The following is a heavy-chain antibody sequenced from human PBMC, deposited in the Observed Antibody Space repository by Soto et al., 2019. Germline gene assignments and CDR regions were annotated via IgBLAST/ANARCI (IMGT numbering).Heavy chain of an antibody. Sequence: QVQLVQSGAEVKKPGASVKVSCKASGYTFTSTWMHWVRQAPGQGLEWMGIINPSGGSTIYAEKFQGRVTMTGDTSTATDYMELSSLRSEDTAMYYCARDQSHSNSYWWLDPWGQGTLVTVSS. CDR1: GYTFTSTW. V-gene: IGHV1-46*01. CDR3: ARDQSHSNSYWWLDP. J-gene: IGHJ5*02. CDR2: INPSGGST. D-gene: IGHD3-22*01.